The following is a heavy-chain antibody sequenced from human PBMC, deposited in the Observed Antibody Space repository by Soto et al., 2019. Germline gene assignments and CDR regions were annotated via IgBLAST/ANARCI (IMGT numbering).Heavy chain of an antibody. CDR1: GFIFIEYE. D-gene: IGHD2-8*01. Sequence: PGGSLRLACEVSGFIFIEYEFNWVRQAPGKGLEWVSYIGKNGRDIYDADSVKGRFTISRDDDKSTLYLEMNSLRAEDTAVYYCVRAPGPMYYAMDAWGQGTMVTVSS. J-gene: IGHJ6*02. CDR3: VRAPGPMYYAMDA. V-gene: IGHV3-48*03. CDR2: IGKNGRDI.